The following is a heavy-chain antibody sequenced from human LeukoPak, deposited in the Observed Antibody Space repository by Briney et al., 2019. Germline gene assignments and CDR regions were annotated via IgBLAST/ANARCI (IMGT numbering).Heavy chain of an antibody. D-gene: IGHD4-17*01. V-gene: IGHV4-39*07. CDR2: IYYSGST. J-gene: IGHJ5*02. CDR1: GGSITSSSYC. Sequence: PSETLSLTCTVSGGSITSSSYCWGWIRQPPGKGLEWIGNIYYSGSTYYSPSLKSRVTISVDTSKNQFSLKLSSVTAADTAVYYCARSGYGDYNWFDPWGQGTLVTVSS. CDR3: ARSGYGDYNWFDP.